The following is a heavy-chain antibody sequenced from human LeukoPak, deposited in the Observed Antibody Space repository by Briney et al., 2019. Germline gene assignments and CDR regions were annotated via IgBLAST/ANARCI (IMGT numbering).Heavy chain of an antibody. CDR3: ARDSGSYYNERYFDY. CDR2: INHSGST. D-gene: IGHD3-10*01. CDR1: GGSFSGYY. V-gene: IGHV4-34*01. Sequence: PSETLSLTCAVYGGSFSGYYWSWIRQPPGKGLEWIGEINHSGSTNYNPSLKSRVTISVDTSKNQFSLKLSSVTAADTAVYYCARDSGSYYNERYFDYWGQGTLVTVSS. J-gene: IGHJ4*02.